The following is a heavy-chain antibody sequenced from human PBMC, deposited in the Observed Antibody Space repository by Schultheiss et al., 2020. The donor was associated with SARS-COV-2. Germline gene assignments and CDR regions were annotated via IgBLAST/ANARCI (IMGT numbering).Heavy chain of an antibody. CDR3: ARYPLYFTIFGVGGGMDV. J-gene: IGHJ6*02. CDR2: IYYSGST. CDR1: GGSISSYY. Sequence: SETLSLTCTVSGGSISSYYWSWIRQPPGKGLEWIGYIYYSGSTNYNPSLKSRVIMSLDTSKNQFSLRLSSVTAADTAVYYCARYPLYFTIFGVGGGMDVWGQGTTVTVSS. D-gene: IGHD3-3*01. V-gene: IGHV4-59*08.